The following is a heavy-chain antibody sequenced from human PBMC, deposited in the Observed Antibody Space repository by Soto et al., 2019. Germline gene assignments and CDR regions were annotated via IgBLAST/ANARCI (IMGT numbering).Heavy chain of an antibody. CDR2: IGNRGTGI. D-gene: IGHD6-13*01. CDR1: EFTFGDYY. Sequence: QVQLVESGGGLVKPGGSLRLYCAASEFTFGDYYMTWIRQAPGKGLEWVSFIGNRGTGIYYADSVKGRFTIFRDNAKNSLYLQMNSLRAEDTAMYYCARDLRAVGMASRFDPWGQGTLVTVSS. CDR3: ARDLRAVGMASRFDP. V-gene: IGHV3-11*01. J-gene: IGHJ5*02.